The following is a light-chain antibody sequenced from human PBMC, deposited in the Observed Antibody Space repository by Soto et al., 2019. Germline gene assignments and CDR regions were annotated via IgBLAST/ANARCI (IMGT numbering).Light chain of an antibody. CDR1: SSDIRNYNL. Sequence: QSVLTQPASVSGSPGQSITISCTGTSSDIRNYNLVSWYQQHPDKAPKLMIYEGSKRPSGVSNRFSGSKSGNTASLTLSGLQAEDEADYYCCSYAGGSTWVFGGGTKLTVL. J-gene: IGLJ2*01. V-gene: IGLV2-23*01. CDR2: EGS. CDR3: CSYAGGSTWV.